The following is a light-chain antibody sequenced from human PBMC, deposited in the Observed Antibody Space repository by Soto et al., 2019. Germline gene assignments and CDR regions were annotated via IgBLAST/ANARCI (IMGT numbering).Light chain of an antibody. V-gene: IGLV4-60*02. J-gene: IGLJ3*02. CDR3: ETWDTNILRV. CDR2: LEGSGIS. CDR1: SGHRNSI. Sequence: QLVLTQSSSASASLGSSVKLTCTLSSGHRNSIIAWHQQQPGKAPRYLMRLEGSGISSKGSGVPDRFSGSSSGADRYLTISNVQLEDEAHYYCETWDTNILRVFGGGPKLTVL.